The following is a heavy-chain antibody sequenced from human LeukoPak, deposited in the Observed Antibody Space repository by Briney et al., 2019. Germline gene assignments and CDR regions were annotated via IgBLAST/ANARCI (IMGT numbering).Heavy chain of an antibody. J-gene: IGHJ4*02. Sequence: GGSLRLSCAASGFIFSSYSMNWVRQAPGKGLEWVSYISSGSSSIYYADSVKVRFTLSRDNAKNSLYLQMNSLRAEDTAVYYCARGYCSGSSCYSGFYFDYWGQGALVTVSS. D-gene: IGHD2-15*01. CDR1: GFIFSSYS. CDR2: ISSGSSSI. CDR3: ARGYCSGSSCYSGFYFDY. V-gene: IGHV3-48*04.